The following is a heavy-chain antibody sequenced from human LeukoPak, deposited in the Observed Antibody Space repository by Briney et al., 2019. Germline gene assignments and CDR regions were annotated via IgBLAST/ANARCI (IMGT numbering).Heavy chain of an antibody. CDR2: IYYSGST. Sequence: SETLSLTCTVSGGSIRSYYWSWIRQPPGKGLEWVGYIYYSGSTSYNPSLKSRATISVDTSHNQFSLNLTSVTAADTAVFYCARGVRSSTQVDNYYGMDIWGQGTTVTVSS. J-gene: IGHJ6*02. D-gene: IGHD2-2*01. V-gene: IGHV4-59*01. CDR1: GGSIRSYY. CDR3: ARGVRSSTQVDNYYGMDI.